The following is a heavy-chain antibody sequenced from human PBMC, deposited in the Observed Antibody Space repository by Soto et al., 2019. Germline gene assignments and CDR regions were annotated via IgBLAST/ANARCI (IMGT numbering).Heavy chain of an antibody. V-gene: IGHV5-51*01. J-gene: IGHJ6*02. D-gene: IGHD3-22*01. CDR1: GYSFTSYW. CDR3: ARQATYYYDSSGYGYYYYYGMDV. CDR2: IYPGDSDT. Sequence: GESLKISCKGSGYSFTSYWIGWVRQMPGKGLEWMGIIYPGDSDTRYSPSFQGQVTISADKSISTAYLQWSSLKASDTAMYYCARQATYYYDSSGYGYYYYYGMDVWGQGTTVTVS.